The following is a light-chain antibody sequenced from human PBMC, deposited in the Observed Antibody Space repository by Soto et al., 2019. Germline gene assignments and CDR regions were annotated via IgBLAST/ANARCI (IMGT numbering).Light chain of an antibody. J-gene: IGLJ2*01. CDR3: SSYAGSNNPVV. Sequence: QSVLTQPPSASGSHGQSVTISCTGTSSDVGGYNYVSWYQQHPGKAPKLMIYEVSKRPSGVPDRFSGSKSGNTASLTVSGLQAEDEADYYCSSYAGSNNPVVFGGGTKVTVL. CDR1: SSDVGGYNY. CDR2: EVS. V-gene: IGLV2-8*01.